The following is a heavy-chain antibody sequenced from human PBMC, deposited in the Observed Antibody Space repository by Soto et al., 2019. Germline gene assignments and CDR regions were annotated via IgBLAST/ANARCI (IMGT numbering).Heavy chain of an antibody. CDR2: ISGSGGST. D-gene: IGHD2-2*02. V-gene: IGHV3-23*01. CDR3: AKDTGYCSSTSCYSAGFDY. Sequence: EVQLLESGGGLVQPGGSLRLSCAAFGFTFSSYAMSWVRQAPGKGLEWVSAISGSGGSTYYADSVKGRFTISRDNSKNXLXXQMNSLRAEDTAVYYCAKDTGYCSSTSCYSAGFDYWGQGTLVTVSS. CDR1: GFTFSSYA. J-gene: IGHJ4*02.